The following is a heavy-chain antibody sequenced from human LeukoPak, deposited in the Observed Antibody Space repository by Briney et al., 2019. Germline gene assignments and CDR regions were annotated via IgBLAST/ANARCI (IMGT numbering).Heavy chain of an antibody. D-gene: IGHD5-24*01. CDR1: GGTFSSYA. CDR3: AGLGGGYNYYFDY. CDR2: IIPIFGTA. J-gene: IGHJ4*02. V-gene: IGHV1-69*05. Sequence: SSMRVSCKASGGTFSSYAISWVRQAPGQGLEWMGGIIPIFGTANYAQKFQGRVTITTDESTSTAYMELSSLRSEDTAVYYCAGLGGGYNYYFDYWGQGTLVTVSS.